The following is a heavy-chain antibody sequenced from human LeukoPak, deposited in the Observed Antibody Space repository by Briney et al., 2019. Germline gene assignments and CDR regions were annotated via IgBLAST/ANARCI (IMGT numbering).Heavy chain of an antibody. CDR1: GYTFTGYY. D-gene: IGHD3-10*01. CDR2: INPNSGGT. V-gene: IGHV1-2*02. CDR3: ARGTLRGVIIYYYMDV. Sequence: ASVKVSCKASGYTFTGYYMHWVRQAPGQGLEWMGWINPNSGGTNYAQKFQGRVTMTRNTSISTAYMELSSLRSEDTAVYYCARGTLRGVIIYYYMDVWGKGTTVTISS. J-gene: IGHJ6*03.